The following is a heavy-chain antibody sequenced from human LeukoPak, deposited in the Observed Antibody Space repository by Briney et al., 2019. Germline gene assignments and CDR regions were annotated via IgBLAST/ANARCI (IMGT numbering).Heavy chain of an antibody. CDR1: GFTVSSNY. D-gene: IGHD6-13*01. J-gene: IGHJ4*02. Sequence: GGSLRLSCAASGFTVSSNYMSWVRQAPGKGLEWVSIIYSGGTTYYADSVKDRFTISRDNSKNTLYLQMNSLRAEDTALYYCAKEDRRAAGTNSFNYWGRGTLVTVSS. V-gene: IGHV3-66*01. CDR2: IYSGGTT. CDR3: AKEDRRAAGTNSFNY.